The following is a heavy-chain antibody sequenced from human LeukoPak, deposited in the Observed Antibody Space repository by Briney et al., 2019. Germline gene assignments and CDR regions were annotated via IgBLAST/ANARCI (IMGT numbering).Heavy chain of an antibody. V-gene: IGHV3-53*01. CDR1: GFTVSSNY. CDR3: ARGKNGYGEIIDY. D-gene: IGHD4-17*01. J-gene: IGHJ4*02. CDR2: IYSGGST. Sequence: GGSLRLSCAASGFTVSSNYVSWVRQAPGKGLEWVSVIYSGGSTYYADSVKGRFTISRDNSKNTLYLQMNSLRAEDTAVYYCARGKNGYGEIIDYWGQGTLVTVSS.